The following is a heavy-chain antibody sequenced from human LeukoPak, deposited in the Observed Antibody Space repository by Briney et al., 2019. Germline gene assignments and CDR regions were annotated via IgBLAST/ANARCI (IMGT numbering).Heavy chain of an antibody. V-gene: IGHV1-18*01. CDR3: ARTVVVVPAAGPNWFDP. J-gene: IGHJ5*02. CDR1: GYTFTSYG. CDR2: ISAYNGNT. Sequence: ASVRVSCKASGYTFTSYGIRWVRQAPGQGLEWMGWISAYNGNTNYAQKRQGRVTMTTDTSTSTAYMELRSLRSDDTAVYYFARTVVVVPAAGPNWFDPWSQGTLVTVSS. D-gene: IGHD2-2*01.